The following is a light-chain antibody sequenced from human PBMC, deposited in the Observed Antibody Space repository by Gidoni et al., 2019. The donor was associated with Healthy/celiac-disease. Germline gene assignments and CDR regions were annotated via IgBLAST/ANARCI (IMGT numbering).Light chain of an antibody. CDR2: GNS. J-gene: IGLJ2*01. V-gene: IGLV1-40*01. CDR3: QSYNSSLSGLV. CDR1: SSNIVAGYD. Sequence: QSVLTQPPSVSGAPGQRVTISCTVSSSNIVAGYDVPWYQQLPGTAPKFLIYGNSDRPSGVPDRFSGSKSGTSASLAITRLQAEDEADYYCQSYNSSLSGLVFGGGTKLTVL.